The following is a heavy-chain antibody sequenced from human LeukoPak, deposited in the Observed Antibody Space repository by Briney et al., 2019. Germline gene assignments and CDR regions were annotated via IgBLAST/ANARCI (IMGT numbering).Heavy chain of an antibody. CDR1: GDSISSGNY. J-gene: IGHJ4*02. CDR3: AREGQAVGRTMSDY. V-gene: IGHV4-38-2*02. CDR2: IFHTGST. D-gene: IGHD6-19*01. Sequence: PSETLSLTCTVSGDSISSGNYWGWIRQPPGKGLEWIGSIFHTGSTYFNLSLKSRVTISVDTSKNQFSLRLSSVPAADTAVYYCAREGQAVGRTMSDYWGQGTLVTVSS.